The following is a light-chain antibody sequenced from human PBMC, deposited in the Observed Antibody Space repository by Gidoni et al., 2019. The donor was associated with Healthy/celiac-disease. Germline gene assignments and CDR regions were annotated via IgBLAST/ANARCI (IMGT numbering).Light chain of an antibody. Sequence: QSVLTQPPSASGTPGQRVTISCSGSSSNIGSNYVYWYQQLPGTAPKLLIYRKNQRPSGVPDRFAGSKSGTSASLAISGLRSEDEADYYCAACDDSLSGVFGGGTKLTVL. J-gene: IGLJ3*02. CDR1: SSNIGSNY. CDR3: AACDDSLSGV. CDR2: RKN. V-gene: IGLV1-47*01.